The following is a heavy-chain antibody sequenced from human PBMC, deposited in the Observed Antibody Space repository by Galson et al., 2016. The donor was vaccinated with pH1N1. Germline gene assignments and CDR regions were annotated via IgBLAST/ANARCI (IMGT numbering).Heavy chain of an antibody. CDR1: GGTFSTSS. V-gene: IGHV1-69*13. D-gene: IGHD1-14*01. Sequence: SVKVSCKASGGTFSTSSTSWVRQAPGQGLEWMGGIIPIFDTTNYAQEFQGRVTITADESTSTVYMELRSLRSEDTAVYYCATKTLTNRDRNFFEYGMDVWSQGTTVTVSS. J-gene: IGHJ6*02. CDR3: ATKTLTNRDRNFFEYGMDV. CDR2: IIPIFDTT.